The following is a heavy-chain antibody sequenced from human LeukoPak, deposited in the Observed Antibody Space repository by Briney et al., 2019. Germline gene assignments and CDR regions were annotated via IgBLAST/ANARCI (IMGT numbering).Heavy chain of an antibody. CDR2: INSDGSST. CDR3: AKDLHSSSWYSYFQH. J-gene: IGHJ1*01. D-gene: IGHD6-13*01. CDR1: GFTFSSYW. V-gene: IGHV3-74*01. Sequence: GGSLRLSCAASGFTFSSYWMHWVRQAPGKGLVWVSRINSDGSSTSYADSVKGRFTISRDNSKNTLYLQMNSLRAEDTAVYYCAKDLHSSSWYSYFQHWGQGTLVTVSS.